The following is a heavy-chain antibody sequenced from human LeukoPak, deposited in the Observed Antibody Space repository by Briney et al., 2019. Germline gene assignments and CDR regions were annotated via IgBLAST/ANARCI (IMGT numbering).Heavy chain of an antibody. V-gene: IGHV3-23*01. CDR1: GFTFSSYA. Sequence: LSGGSLRLSCAASGFTFSSYAMSWVRQAPGKGLEWVSAISGSGGSTYYADSVEGRFTISRDNAKNSLYLQMSSLRVEDTAVYYCTRRPYSSSWYYFDYWGQGTLVTVSS. CDR2: ISGSGGST. J-gene: IGHJ4*02. D-gene: IGHD6-13*01. CDR3: TRRPYSSSWYYFDY.